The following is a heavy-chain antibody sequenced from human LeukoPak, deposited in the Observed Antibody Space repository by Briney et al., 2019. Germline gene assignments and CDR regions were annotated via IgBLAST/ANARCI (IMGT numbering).Heavy chain of an antibody. Sequence: ASVKVSCKASGYTFTGYYMHWVRQAPGQGLEWMGRINPNSGGTNYAQKFQGRVTMTRDTSISTAYLELSRLRSDDTAVYYCARQGDSSGYYLYCFDYWGQGTPVTVSS. CDR2: INPNSGGT. D-gene: IGHD3-22*01. CDR1: GYTFTGYY. CDR3: ARQGDSSGYYLYCFDY. V-gene: IGHV1-2*06. J-gene: IGHJ4*02.